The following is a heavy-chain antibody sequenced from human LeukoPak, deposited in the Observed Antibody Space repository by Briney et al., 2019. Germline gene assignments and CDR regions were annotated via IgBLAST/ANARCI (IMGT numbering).Heavy chain of an antibody. CDR1: GYSFSDYY. CDR2: ITPKSGGT. D-gene: IGHD6-19*01. V-gene: IGHV1-2*02. J-gene: IGHJ4*02. CDR3: ASLSSGWSTFDY. Sequence: GASVKVSCKASGYSFSDYYIHWVRQAPGQGLEWMGWITPKSGGTNYAQKFQGRVTMARDTSISTAYMELSRLRSDDTAVYYCASLSSGWSTFDYWGQGTLVTVSS.